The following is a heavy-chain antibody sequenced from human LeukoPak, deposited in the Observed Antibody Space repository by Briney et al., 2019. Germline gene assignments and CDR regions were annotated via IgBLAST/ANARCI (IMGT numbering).Heavy chain of an antibody. V-gene: IGHV4-59*11. J-gene: IGHJ4*02. CDR1: GGSISSHY. CDR2: IYYSGST. D-gene: IGHD5-12*01. Sequence: ASETLSLTCTVSGGSISSHYWSWIRQPPGKGLEWIGYIYYSGSTNYNPSLKSRVTISVDTSKNQFSLKLSSVTAADTAVYYCARDGGYETWFDYWGQGTLVTVSS. CDR3: ARDGGYETWFDY.